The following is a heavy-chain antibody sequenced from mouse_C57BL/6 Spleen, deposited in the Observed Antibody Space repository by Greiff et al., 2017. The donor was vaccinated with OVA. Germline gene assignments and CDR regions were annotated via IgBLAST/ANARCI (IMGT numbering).Heavy chain of an antibody. CDR1: GYAFSSSW. CDR2: IYPGDGDP. D-gene: IGHD2-4*01. J-gene: IGHJ3*01. V-gene: IGHV1-82*01. CDR3: ASSPFYYDYDAWFAD. Sequence: VQLQQSVPELVKPGASVKISCKASGYAFSSSWMNWVKQRPGKGLEWIGLIYPGDGDPTYNGKFKGKATLTADKYSSTAYIQLSSLTSEDSAVYFFASSPFYYDYDAWFADWGQGTLVSVSA.